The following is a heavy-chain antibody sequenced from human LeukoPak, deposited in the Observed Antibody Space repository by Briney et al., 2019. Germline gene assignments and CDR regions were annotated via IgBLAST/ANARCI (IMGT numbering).Heavy chain of an antibody. Sequence: GGSLRLSCAASGFSFSSYGMHWVRQAPGKGLEWVAVISYDGSDKYYADSVKGRFTISRDNSKNTLYLQMNSLRAEDTAVYYCAKAPQGVYPFDYWAREPRVPVS. J-gene: IGHJ4*02. D-gene: IGHD3-16*01. CDR2: ISYDGSDK. CDR3: AKAPQGVYPFDY. CDR1: GFSFSSYG. V-gene: IGHV3-30*18.